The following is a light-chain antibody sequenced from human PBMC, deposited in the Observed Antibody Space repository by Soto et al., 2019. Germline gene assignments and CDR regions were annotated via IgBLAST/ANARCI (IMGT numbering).Light chain of an antibody. CDR3: HLYGASPPT. CDR1: QSVSSSY. Sequence: EIVLTQSPGPLPLSPGERATLSGRSSQSVSSSYLAWYQQKPGQAPRLLISGASGRATGIPDRFSASGSGTDFTLTISRLEPEDAAVFYCHLYGASPPTLGQGTKVDI. V-gene: IGKV3-20*01. CDR2: GAS. J-gene: IGKJ1*01.